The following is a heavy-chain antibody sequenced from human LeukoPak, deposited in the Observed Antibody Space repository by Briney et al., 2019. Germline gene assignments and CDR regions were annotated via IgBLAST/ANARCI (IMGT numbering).Heavy chain of an antibody. CDR2: ISGSGGST. Sequence: PGGSLRLSCAASGFTFSSYAMSWVRQAPGKGLEWVSAISGSGGSTYYADSVKGRFTISRDNAKNSLYLQMNSLRAEDTAVYYCARYYDSSLGAFDIWGQGTMVTVSS. J-gene: IGHJ3*02. CDR1: GFTFSSYA. CDR3: ARYYDSSLGAFDI. D-gene: IGHD3-22*01. V-gene: IGHV3-23*01.